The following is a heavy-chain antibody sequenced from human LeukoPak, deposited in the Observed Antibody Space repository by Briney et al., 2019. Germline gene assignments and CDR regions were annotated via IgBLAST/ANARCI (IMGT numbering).Heavy chain of an antibody. CDR2: IGSDSGGI. CDR3: AKYRTTNAPPRNFDY. V-gene: IGHV3-23*01. J-gene: IGHJ4*02. D-gene: IGHD1-14*01. CDR1: GFTFSSYS. Sequence: GGSPRLSCAASGFTFSSYSMIWVRQAPGKGLEWVSVIGSDSGGIVYADSAKGRFTISRDNSNNTLYLQMNSLRADDTAVYYCAKYRTTNAPPRNFDYWGQGALVTVSS.